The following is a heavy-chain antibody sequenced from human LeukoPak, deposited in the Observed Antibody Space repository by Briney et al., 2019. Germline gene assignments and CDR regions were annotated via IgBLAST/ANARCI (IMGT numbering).Heavy chain of an antibody. V-gene: IGHV4-59*01. D-gene: IGHD4-17*01. CDR3: ARVADGDYDGGLDYYYYMDV. Sequence: SETLSLTCTVSGGSISTYYWSWIRQPPGKGLEWIGYIYYSGSTNYNPSLMSRVTISVDTSKKQLSLKVNSVTAADTAVYYCARVADGDYDGGLDYYYYMDVWGKGTTVTASS. CDR2: IYYSGST. CDR1: GGSISTYY. J-gene: IGHJ6*03.